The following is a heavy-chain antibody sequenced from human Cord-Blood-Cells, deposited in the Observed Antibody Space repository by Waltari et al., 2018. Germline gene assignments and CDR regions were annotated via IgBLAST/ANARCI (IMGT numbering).Heavy chain of an antibody. Sequence: EVQLVESGGGLVQPGGSLTLSCAASGFTFSGSAMHWVRQASGKGLEWVGRIRSKAKSYATAYAASVKGRFTISRDDSKNTAYLQMNSLKTEDTAVYYCIPGSSWSFDYWGQGTLVTVSS. CDR2: IRSKAKSYAT. D-gene: IGHD6-13*01. V-gene: IGHV3-73*02. CDR1: GFTFSGSA. CDR3: IPGSSWSFDY. J-gene: IGHJ4*02.